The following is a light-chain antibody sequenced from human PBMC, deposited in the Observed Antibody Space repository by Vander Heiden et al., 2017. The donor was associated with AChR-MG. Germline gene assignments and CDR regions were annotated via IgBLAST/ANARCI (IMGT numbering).Light chain of an antibody. CDR3: ETGDSNWGV. CDR1: SWPSSCI. V-gene: IGLV4-60*03. Sequence: QPVLTPSSSASASLGSSVKLTCTLRSWPSSCIIAWHQQQPGKVPRYLMKVEGSGSDNKRSGVPDRCSGSISGTDRYLTISNLQSEDEADYDGETGDSNWGVFGGGTKLTVL. J-gene: IGLJ3*02. CDR2: VEGSGSD.